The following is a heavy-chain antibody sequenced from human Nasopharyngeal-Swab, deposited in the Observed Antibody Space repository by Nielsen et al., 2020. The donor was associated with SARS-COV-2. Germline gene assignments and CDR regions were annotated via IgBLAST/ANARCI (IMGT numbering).Heavy chain of an antibody. D-gene: IGHD3-10*01. CDR3: ARDLGLSMVRGADYYYGMDV. CDR1: GFTFSSYS. Sequence: LSLTCAASGFTFSSYSMNWVRQAPGKGLEWVSSISSSSSYIYYADSVKGRFTISRDNAKNSLYLQMNSLRAEDTAVYYCARDLGLSMVRGADYYYGMDVWGQGTTVTVSS. V-gene: IGHV3-21*01. J-gene: IGHJ6*02. CDR2: ISSSSSYI.